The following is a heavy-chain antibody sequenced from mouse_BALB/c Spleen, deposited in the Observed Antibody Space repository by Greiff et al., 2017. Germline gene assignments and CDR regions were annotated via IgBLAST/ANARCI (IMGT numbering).Heavy chain of an antibody. CDR2: IRLKSNNYAT. CDR3: TRDDGYGAMDY. CDR1: GFTFSNYW. J-gene: IGHJ4*01. Sequence: EVMLVESGGGLVQPGGSMKLSCVASGFTFSNYWMNWVRQSPEKGLEWVAEIRLKSNNYATHYAESVKGRFTISRDDSKSSVYLQMNNLRAEDTGIYYCTRDDGYGAMDYWGQGTSVTVSS. D-gene: IGHD1-2*01. V-gene: IGHV6-6*02.